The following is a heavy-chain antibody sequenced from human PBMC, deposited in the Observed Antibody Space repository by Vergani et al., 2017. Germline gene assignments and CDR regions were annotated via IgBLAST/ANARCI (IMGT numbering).Heavy chain of an antibody. CDR3: TSSPTETSEYYDSTGYYHRFFEK. Sequence: QVQLVQSGAEVKRPGASVKVSCKASGYTFTGYYLHWVRLASGQGLEWMGWINPKNGLTKYAQRFQGRVSLTRDTSITTAFMELSSLRSDDTAMYYCTSSPTETSEYYDSTGYYHRFFEKWGQGTLVTVSS. D-gene: IGHD3-16*01. CDR1: GYTFTGYY. V-gene: IGHV1-2*02. J-gene: IGHJ4*02. CDR2: INPKNGLT.